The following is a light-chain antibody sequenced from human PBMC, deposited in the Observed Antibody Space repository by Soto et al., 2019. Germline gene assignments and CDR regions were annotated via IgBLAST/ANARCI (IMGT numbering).Light chain of an antibody. CDR2: VNSDGSH. Sequence: QLVLTQSPSASASLGASVKFTCTLSSGHSSYAIAWHQQQPEKGPRYLMKVNSDGSHNKGDGIPDRFSGSSSGAERYLTISSLQSEDEADYYCQTWSTDFSVVFGGGTQLTVL. CDR1: SGHSSYA. CDR3: QTWSTDFSVV. V-gene: IGLV4-69*01. J-gene: IGLJ2*01.